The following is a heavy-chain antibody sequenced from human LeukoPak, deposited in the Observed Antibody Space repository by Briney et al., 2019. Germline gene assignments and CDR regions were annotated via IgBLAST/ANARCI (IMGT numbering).Heavy chain of an antibody. D-gene: IGHD5-12*01. CDR1: GGSISSSSYY. CDR3: ARLWDSGYDASFDY. CDR2: IYYSGST. J-gene: IGHJ4*02. Sequence: SETLSLTCTVSGGSISSSSYYWGWIRQPPGKGLEWIGSIYYSGSTYYNPSLKSRVTISVDTSKNQFSLKLSSVTAADTAVYYCARLWDSGYDASFDYWGQGTLVTVSS. V-gene: IGHV4-39*01.